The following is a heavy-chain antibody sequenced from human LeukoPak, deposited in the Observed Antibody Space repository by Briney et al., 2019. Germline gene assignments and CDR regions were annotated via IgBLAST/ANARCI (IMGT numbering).Heavy chain of an antibody. CDR2: TYYRSKWYY. CDR1: GDSVSSISVA. J-gene: IGHJ6*02. V-gene: IGHV6-1*01. Sequence: SQTLSLTCAISGDSVSSISVAWNWIRQSPSRGLEWLGRTYYRSKWYYEYAVSVKSRINISPDTCKNQFSLQLTSVTPEDTAVYYCSLARSEYHYGMDVWGQGTTVTVSS. CDR3: SLARSEYHYGMDV.